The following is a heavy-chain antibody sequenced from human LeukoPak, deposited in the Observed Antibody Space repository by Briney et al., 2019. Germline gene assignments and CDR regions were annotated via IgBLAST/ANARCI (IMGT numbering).Heavy chain of an antibody. J-gene: IGHJ4*02. CDR3: ARDIAMVRGQRGDDY. CDR1: GFTFSDFW. CDR2: INTDGTYT. Sequence: GGSLRLSCAASGFTFSDFWMHWVRQAPGKGLVWVSRINTDGTYTSYADSVKGRFTISRDNAKNTLYLQMNSLRAEDTAVYYCARDIAMVRGQRGDDYSGQGTLVTVSS. D-gene: IGHD3-10*01. V-gene: IGHV3-74*01.